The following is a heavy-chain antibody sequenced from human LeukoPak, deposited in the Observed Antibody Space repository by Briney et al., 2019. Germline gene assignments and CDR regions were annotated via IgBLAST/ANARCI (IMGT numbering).Heavy chain of an antibody. CDR2: IYYSGST. J-gene: IGHJ4*02. V-gene: IGHV4-39*01. Sequence: SETLSLTCTVSGGSISSSSYYWGWIRQPPGKGLEWLGSIYYSGSTYYNPSLKSRVTISVDTSKNQFSLKLSSVTAADTAVYYCAKVVVVAATPYGPFDYWGQGTLVTVSS. CDR1: GGSISSSSYY. CDR3: AKVVVVAATPYGPFDY. D-gene: IGHD2-15*01.